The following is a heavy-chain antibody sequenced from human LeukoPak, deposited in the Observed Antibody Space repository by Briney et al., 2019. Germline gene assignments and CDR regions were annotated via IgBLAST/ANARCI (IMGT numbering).Heavy chain of an antibody. Sequence: SETLSLTCTVSGGSISSSSYYWGWIRQPPGKGLEWIGSIYYSGSTYYNPSLKSRVTISVDTSKNQFSLKLSSVTDADTAVYYCGVAVAGTRWFDPWGQGTLVTVSS. CDR3: GVAVAGTRWFDP. CDR1: GGSISSSSYY. D-gene: IGHD6-13*01. CDR2: IYYSGST. J-gene: IGHJ5*02. V-gene: IGHV4-39*07.